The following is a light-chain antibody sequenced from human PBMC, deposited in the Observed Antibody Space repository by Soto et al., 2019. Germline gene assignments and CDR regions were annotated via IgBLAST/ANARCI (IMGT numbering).Light chain of an antibody. Sequence: QSALTQPASVSGYPGQSITISCTGTSSDVGAYNYVSWYQHHPGKAPKLMIYDVSNRPSGVSNRFSGSKSGNTASLTISGLQAEDEADYYCNSFTTSSTLVFGGGTQLTVL. J-gene: IGLJ2*01. CDR2: DVS. V-gene: IGLV2-14*03. CDR1: SSDVGAYNY. CDR3: NSFTTSSTLV.